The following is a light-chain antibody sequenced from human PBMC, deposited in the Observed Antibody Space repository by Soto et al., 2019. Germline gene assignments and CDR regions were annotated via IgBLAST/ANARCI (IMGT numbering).Light chain of an antibody. CDR3: AAWDDSLKGEV. CDR2: TTN. CDR1: SSNIGTSS. V-gene: IGLV1-44*01. J-gene: IGLJ1*01. Sequence: QSVLTQPHSASGTPGQRVTISCSGSSSNIGTSSVHWFQQLPGTAPKLLISTTNQRPSGVPERSSGSKSGTSASLAISALQSEEEADDYCAAWDDSLKGEVFGAGTKLTVL.